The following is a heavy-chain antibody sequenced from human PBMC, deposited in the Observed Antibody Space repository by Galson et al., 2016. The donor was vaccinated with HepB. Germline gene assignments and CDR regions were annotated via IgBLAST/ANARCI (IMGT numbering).Heavy chain of an antibody. Sequence: ETLSFTCTVSGDSISRSYFWGWIRQPPGKGLEWIGNIYYTGSTYYNPSLKSRVTISADTSKNQFSLHLRSVTAADTAVYYCTRERWPADYWGQGTLVAVSS. J-gene: IGHJ4*02. CDR1: GDSISRSYF. CDR2: IYYTGST. CDR3: TRERWPADY. V-gene: IGHV4-39*02. D-gene: IGHD6-13*01.